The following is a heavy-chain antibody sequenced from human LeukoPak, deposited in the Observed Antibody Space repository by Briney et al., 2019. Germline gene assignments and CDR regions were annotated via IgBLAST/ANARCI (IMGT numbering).Heavy chain of an antibody. J-gene: IGHJ6*03. D-gene: IGHD3-10*01. Sequence: GESLQISCKGSGYSFTSYWIGWVRQMPGKGLEWMGIIYPGDSGTRYSPSFQGQVTISADKSISTAYLQWSSLKASDTAMYYCARLQGSGFDYYYYYMDVWGKGTTVTVSS. V-gene: IGHV5-51*01. CDR2: IYPGDSGT. CDR1: GYSFTSYW. CDR3: ARLQGSGFDYYYYYMDV.